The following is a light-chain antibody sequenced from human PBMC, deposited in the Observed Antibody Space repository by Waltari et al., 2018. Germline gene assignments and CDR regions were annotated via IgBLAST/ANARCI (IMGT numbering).Light chain of an antibody. CDR3: LSFSAVGTRV. J-gene: IGLJ1*01. V-gene: IGLV2-14*03. CDR2: DVI. CDR1: SSDVGRSTY. Sequence: QSALTQPASVSGSPGQSITISCTGPSSDVGRSTYVPWYQHHPDKVPKLLIFDVIYRPSGVSDRFSGSKSGNTASLTISGLRADDEADYYCLSFSAVGTRVFGTGTRVTVL.